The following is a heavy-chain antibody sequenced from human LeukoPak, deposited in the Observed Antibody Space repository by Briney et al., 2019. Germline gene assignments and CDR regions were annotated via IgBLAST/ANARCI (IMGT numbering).Heavy chain of an antibody. CDR1: GFTFSTYT. D-gene: IGHD3-22*01. Sequence: NPGGSLRLSCAASGFTFSTYTLNWVRQAPGKGLEWVSSVSSTNSYIYYADSVKGRFTISRDNSKNTLYLQMNSLRTEDTAVYYCARGGLMYYYDSSGSGDAFDIWGQGTMVTVSS. V-gene: IGHV3-21*04. J-gene: IGHJ3*02. CDR2: VSSTNSYI. CDR3: ARGGLMYYYDSSGSGDAFDI.